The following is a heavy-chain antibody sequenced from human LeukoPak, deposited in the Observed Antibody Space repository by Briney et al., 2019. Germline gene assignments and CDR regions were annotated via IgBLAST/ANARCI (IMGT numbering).Heavy chain of an antibody. CDR3: ARAERLLRDAFDI. J-gene: IGHJ3*02. D-gene: IGHD1-26*01. Sequence: ASVKVSCKASGYTFTSYAMHWVRQAPGQRLEWMGWINAGSGNTKYSQKFQGRVTITRDTSASTAYMELSSLRSEDTAVYYCARAERLLRDAFDIWGQGTMVTVSS. CDR1: GYTFTSYA. CDR2: INAGSGNT. V-gene: IGHV1-3*01.